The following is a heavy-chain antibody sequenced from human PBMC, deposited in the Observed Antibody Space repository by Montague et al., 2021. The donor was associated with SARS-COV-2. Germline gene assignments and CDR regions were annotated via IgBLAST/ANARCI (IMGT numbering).Heavy chain of an antibody. CDR1: GGSISSGSYY. J-gene: IGHJ3*02. CDR2: IYYRRYT. Sequence: SETLSLTCTVSGGSISSGSYYWGWIRQHPGKGLEWIGNIYYRRYTYYNPSLKSRVTISVDTSKNQFSLRLNSVTAADTAVYYCARVNMALGINNVFDMWGRGTMVTVSS. D-gene: IGHD3-10*01. V-gene: IGHV4-39*01. CDR3: ARVNMALGINNVFDM.